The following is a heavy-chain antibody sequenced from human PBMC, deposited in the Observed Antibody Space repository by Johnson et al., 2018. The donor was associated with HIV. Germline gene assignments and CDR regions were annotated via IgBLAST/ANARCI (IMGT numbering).Heavy chain of an antibody. V-gene: IGHV3-53*01. Sequence: VQLVESGGGLIQPGGSLRLSCAASGFTVSSNYMTWVRQAPGKGLEWVSVIYSGGSTYYADSVKGRFTTSTINAKNTLHLQMNSLKTEDTAVYYCAKDKAVVTALYDAFDIWGQGTMVTVSS. CDR2: IYSGGST. CDR1: GFTVSSNY. CDR3: AKDKAVVTALYDAFDI. D-gene: IGHD2-21*02. J-gene: IGHJ3*02.